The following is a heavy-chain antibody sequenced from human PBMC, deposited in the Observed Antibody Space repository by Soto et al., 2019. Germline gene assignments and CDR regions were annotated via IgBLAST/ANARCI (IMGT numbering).Heavy chain of an antibody. J-gene: IGHJ4*02. CDR3: AREVRGGSTGIFDQ. D-gene: IGHD2-15*01. Sequence: QVQLQGSGPGQVKPSETLSLTYTVSGDSISDYFYWSWIRQPAGKGLEWIGRIYTDGTTKYNPSLKSRVTLSLDKSKNQFSLRLSSVTAADTAVYYFAREVRGGSTGIFDQWGRGSRVTVSS. V-gene: IGHV4-4*07. CDR2: IYTDGTT. CDR1: GDSISDYFY.